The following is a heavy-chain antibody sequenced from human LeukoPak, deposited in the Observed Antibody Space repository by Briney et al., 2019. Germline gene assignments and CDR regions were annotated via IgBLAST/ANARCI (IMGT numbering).Heavy chain of an antibody. CDR2: IQHDGAVK. J-gene: IGHJ1*01. V-gene: IGHV3-7*01. CDR3: AFFVREPQY. CDR1: GFAFSRYW. Sequence: PGGSLRLSCVVSGFAFSRYWMGWVRQAPGKGLEWVANIQHDGAVKWYVDSAKGRFSISRDNTKNSLYLQMNSLRAADTAIYYCAFFVREPQYWGPGTLVTVSS. D-gene: IGHD3-10*02.